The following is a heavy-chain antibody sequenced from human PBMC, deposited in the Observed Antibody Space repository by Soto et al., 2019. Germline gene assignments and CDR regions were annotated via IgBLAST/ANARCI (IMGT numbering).Heavy chain of an antibody. CDR2: ISGSGDST. Sequence: EVQLLESGGSLVQPGGSLRLSCAGSGFTFSGYVMSWVRQTPGKGLEWLSAISGSGDSTYSAASVKGRFTISRDNSKNTLYLQMNSLRAEDTAVYYCTKTSGWYVMDDWGQGTTVIVSS. J-gene: IGHJ6*02. V-gene: IGHV3-23*01. D-gene: IGHD6-19*01. CDR1: GFTFSGYV. CDR3: TKTSGWYVMDD.